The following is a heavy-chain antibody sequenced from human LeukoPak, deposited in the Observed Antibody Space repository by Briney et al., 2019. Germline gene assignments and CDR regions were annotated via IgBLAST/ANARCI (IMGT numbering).Heavy chain of an antibody. CDR2: ISAYNGNT. CDR1: GYTFTSYG. V-gene: IGHV1-18*01. J-gene: IGHJ4*02. Sequence: ASVKVSCKASGYTFTSYGISWVRQAPGQGLEWMGWISAYNGNTNYAQELLGRVTMTTDTSTSTAYMELRSLRSDDTAVYYCARGKNMITFGGAPKANFDYWGQGTLVTVSS. D-gene: IGHD3-16*01. CDR3: ARGKNMITFGGAPKANFDY.